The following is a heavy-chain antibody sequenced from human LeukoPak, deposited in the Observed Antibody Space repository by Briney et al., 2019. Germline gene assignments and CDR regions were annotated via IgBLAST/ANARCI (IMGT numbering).Heavy chain of an antibody. J-gene: IGHJ6*03. V-gene: IGHV5-51*01. Sequence: GESLKISCKASGYSFTDYWIGWVRQNPGKGMERMGIIYPRDSHTIYRPSFQGQVTVSADKSIPTAYLQWSSLKASDTAIYYCTRVDFYYYYMDFWGKGTTVSVSS. CDR2: IYPRDSHT. CDR3: TRVDFYYYYMDF. CDR1: GYSFTDYW.